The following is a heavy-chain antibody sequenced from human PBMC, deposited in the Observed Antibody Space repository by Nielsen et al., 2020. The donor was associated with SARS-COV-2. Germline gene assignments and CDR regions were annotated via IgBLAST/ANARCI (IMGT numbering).Heavy chain of an antibody. CDR2: ISGSGGRT. D-gene: IGHD1-20*01. Sequence: GESLKISCAASGFTFSSYAMSWVRQAPGKGLEWVSGISGSGGRTFYTDSVKGRFTISRDNSRNTLYLLMNSLRAEDTAVYFCARENKLNDAGDYFDYWGQGTLVTVSS. CDR1: GFTFSSYA. CDR3: ARENKLNDAGDYFDY. V-gene: IGHV3-23*01. J-gene: IGHJ4*02.